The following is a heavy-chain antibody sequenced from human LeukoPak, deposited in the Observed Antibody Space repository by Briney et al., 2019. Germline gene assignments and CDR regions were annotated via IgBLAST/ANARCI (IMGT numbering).Heavy chain of an antibody. CDR1: GFIFSSYA. V-gene: IGHV3-23*01. D-gene: IGHD6-13*01. CDR3: AKVVYEYSSSWPPYFDY. CDR2: ISGSGGST. J-gene: IGHJ4*02. Sequence: PGGSLRLSCAASGFIFSSYAMSWVRQAPGKGLEWVSAISGSGGSTYYADSVKGRFTISRDNPKNTLYLQMNSLRAEDTAVYYCAKVVYEYSSSWPPYFDYWGQGTLVTVSS.